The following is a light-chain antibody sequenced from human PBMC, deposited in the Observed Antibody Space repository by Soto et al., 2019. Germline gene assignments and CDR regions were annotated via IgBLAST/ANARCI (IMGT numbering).Light chain of an antibody. CDR1: QNVSSN. J-gene: IGKJ1*01. CDR2: GAS. CDR3: HHYNNWPRT. Sequence: EIVMTQSPATLSVSPGERATLSCRASQNVSSNLAWYQQKPGQAPRFLIYGASTRATGIPARFSGSGSGTEFTLTISSLQSEDFAVYYCHHYNNWPRTFGQGTKVDI. V-gene: IGKV3-15*01.